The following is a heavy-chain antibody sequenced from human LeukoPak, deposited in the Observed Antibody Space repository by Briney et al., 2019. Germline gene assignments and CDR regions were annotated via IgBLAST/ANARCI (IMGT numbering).Heavy chain of an antibody. V-gene: IGHV3-21*01. D-gene: IGHD2-2*01. J-gene: IGHJ4*02. CDR2: ISSSSSYI. CDR3: ARLRGRYCSSTSCPIDY. CDR1: GFTFSSYS. Sequence: GGSLRLSCAASGFTFSSYSMNWVRQAPGKGLEWVSSISSSSSYIYYAASVKGRFTISRDNAKNSLYLQMNSLRAEDTAVYYCARLRGRYCSSTSCPIDYWGQGTPVTVSS.